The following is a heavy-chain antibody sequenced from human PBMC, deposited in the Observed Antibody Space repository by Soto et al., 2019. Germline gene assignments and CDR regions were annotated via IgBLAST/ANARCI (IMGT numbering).Heavy chain of an antibody. J-gene: IGHJ6*02. CDR1: GGSVSSGSYY. CDR3: ARVKILRGSGYDLDGMDV. D-gene: IGHD5-12*01. Sequence: SETLSLTCTVSGGSVSSGSYYWSWIRQPPGKGLEWIGYIYYSGSTNYNPSLKSRVTISVDTSKNQFSLKLSSVTAADTAVYYCARVKILRGSGYDLDGMDVWGQGTTVTVSS. CDR2: IYYSGST. V-gene: IGHV4-61*01.